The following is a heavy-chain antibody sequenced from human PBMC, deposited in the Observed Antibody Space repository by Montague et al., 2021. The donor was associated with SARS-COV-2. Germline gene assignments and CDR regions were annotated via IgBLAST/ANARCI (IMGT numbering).Heavy chain of an antibody. CDR1: GGSTASHY. V-gene: IGHV4-59*08. J-gene: IGHJ5*02. CDR3: ARGGAFDP. D-gene: IGHD3-10*01. CDR2: VYYNGDT. Sequence: SETLSLTCTVSGGSTASHYWTWIRQSPGKRPEWIGYVYYNGDTKYNPSLQSRVTISIDTSKNQFSLRLNSVTAADTAVYFCARGGAFDPWGQGSLVTVSS.